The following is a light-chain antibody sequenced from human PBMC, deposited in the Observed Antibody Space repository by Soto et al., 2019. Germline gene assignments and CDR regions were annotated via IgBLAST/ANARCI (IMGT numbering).Light chain of an antibody. V-gene: IGKV3-15*01. CDR2: GAS. Sequence: VTTQSPASLSLYPVEGAIHSRSSSQSVSSKLAWYQQKPGQAPRLLIYGASTRATGIPARFSGSGSGTEFTLTISSLQSEDFAVYYCQQHNNWPPITFGKGQRRAIK. J-gene: IGKJ5*01. CDR1: QSVSSK. CDR3: QQHNNWPPIT.